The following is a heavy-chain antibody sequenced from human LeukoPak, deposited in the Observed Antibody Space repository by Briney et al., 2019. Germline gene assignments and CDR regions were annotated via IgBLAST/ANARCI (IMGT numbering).Heavy chain of an antibody. V-gene: IGHV3-48*03. CDR2: ISRTGNSI. CDR3: ARGPYRSNWYVDY. CDR1: GFTLTSYE. Sequence: GGSLRLSCAASGFTLTSYEMNWVRLAPGKGLEWISYISRTGNSIYYADSVKGRFTVSRDSAKNSLYLQMNSLRAEDTAVYYCARGPYRSNWYVDYWGQGTLVTVAS. J-gene: IGHJ4*02. D-gene: IGHD6-13*01.